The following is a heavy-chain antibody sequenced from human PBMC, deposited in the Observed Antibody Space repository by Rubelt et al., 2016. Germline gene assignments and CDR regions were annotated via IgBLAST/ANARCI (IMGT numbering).Heavy chain of an antibody. Sequence: QVQLQESGPGLVNPSETLSLTCTVSGGSMRTYYWSWIRQPPGKGLEWIGYIYYSGSTNYNPSLKSRVTISVDTSKNQFSRKRSSVTAADTAVYYCARVLGGTYYDAFDMWGQGTVVTVFS. J-gene: IGHJ3*02. CDR2: IYYSGST. D-gene: IGHD1-26*01. CDR1: GGSMRTYY. CDR3: ARVLGGTYYDAFDM. V-gene: IGHV4-59*01.